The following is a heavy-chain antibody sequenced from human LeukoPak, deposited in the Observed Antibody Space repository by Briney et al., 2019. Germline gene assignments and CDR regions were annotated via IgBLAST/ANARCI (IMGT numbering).Heavy chain of an antibody. J-gene: IGHJ4*02. CDR1: GGSISSSPYY. CDR2: IYYSGST. Sequence: SETLSLTCTVSGGSISSSPYYWGWIRQPPGKGLEWIGTIYYSGSTYYNPSLKSRVTISVDTSKNQFSLKLTSVTAADTAVYYCARDRLSGYSSGWYPFDYWGQGTLVTVSS. V-gene: IGHV4-39*07. D-gene: IGHD6-19*01. CDR3: ARDRLSGYSSGWYPFDY.